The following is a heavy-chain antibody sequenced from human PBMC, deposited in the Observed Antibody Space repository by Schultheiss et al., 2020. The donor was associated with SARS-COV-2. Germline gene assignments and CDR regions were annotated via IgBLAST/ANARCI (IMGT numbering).Heavy chain of an antibody. D-gene: IGHD2-15*01. Sequence: SQTLSLTCAVYGGSFSGYYWSWIRQPPGKGLEWIGEINHSGSTNYNPSLKSRVTMSVDTSKNQFSLKLSSVTAADTAVYYCARTLSGQGYCSGGSCAPFDYWGQGTLVTVSS. CDR2: INHSGST. CDR1: GGSFSGYY. J-gene: IGHJ4*02. CDR3: ARTLSGQGYCSGGSCAPFDY. V-gene: IGHV4-34*01.